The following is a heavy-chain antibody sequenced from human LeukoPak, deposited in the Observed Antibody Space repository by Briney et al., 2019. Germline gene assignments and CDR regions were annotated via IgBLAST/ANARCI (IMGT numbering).Heavy chain of an antibody. CDR2: IKSKGDGETT. CDR3: ATDLGLTMIRGVIVH. V-gene: IGHV3-15*01. J-gene: IGHJ4*02. Sequence: GGSLRLSCAASGFTFTNGWMTWVRQAPGKGLEWVGRIKSKGDGETTDYGAPVKGRFTMSRDDSKATLYLQMNFLQAEDTAVYYCATDLGLTMIRGVIVHWGQGALVIVS. D-gene: IGHD3-10*01. CDR1: GFTFTNGW.